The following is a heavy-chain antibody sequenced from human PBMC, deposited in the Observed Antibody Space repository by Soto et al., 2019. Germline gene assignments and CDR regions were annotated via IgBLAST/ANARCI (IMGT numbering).Heavy chain of an antibody. CDR2: INPADSDT. Sequence: GESLKIACKGSGYSCTSNWVACVRQMPGKGLEWMGIINPADSDTKYSPSFQGQVTISVDKSISTTYLQWSSLKASDSAMYYCARHVRDDGTTYRRLDPWGQGTLVTVSS. V-gene: IGHV5-51*01. D-gene: IGHD1-1*01. CDR3: ARHVRDDGTTYRRLDP. J-gene: IGHJ5*02. CDR1: GYSCTSNW.